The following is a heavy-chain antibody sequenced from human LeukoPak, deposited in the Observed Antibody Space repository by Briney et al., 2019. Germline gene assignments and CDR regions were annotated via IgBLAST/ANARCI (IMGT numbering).Heavy chain of an antibody. V-gene: IGHV3-21*01. CDR3: TRVTEAPYYFDY. J-gene: IGHJ4*02. CDR2: IGSSSSSI. Sequence: GGSLRLSCAASGFTFSSYSMNWVRQAPGKGLEWVSSIGSSSSSIYYADSVKGRFTISRDNAKNSLYLQMNSLRAEDTAVYYCTRVTEAPYYFDYWGQGTLVTVSS. CDR1: GFTFSSYS.